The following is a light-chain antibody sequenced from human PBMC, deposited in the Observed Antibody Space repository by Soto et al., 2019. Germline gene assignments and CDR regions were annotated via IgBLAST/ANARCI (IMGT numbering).Light chain of an antibody. J-gene: IGKJ2*01. V-gene: IGKV1-5*03. CDR1: QTISSW. CDR2: KAS. Sequence: DIQMTQSPSTLSASVGDRVTITCRASQTISSWLAWYQQKAGTAPKLLIYKASNLESGVPSRFSGSGSGTEFTLTISSLQPDDFATYYCQHYNSYPYTFGQGTKLVI. CDR3: QHYNSYPYT.